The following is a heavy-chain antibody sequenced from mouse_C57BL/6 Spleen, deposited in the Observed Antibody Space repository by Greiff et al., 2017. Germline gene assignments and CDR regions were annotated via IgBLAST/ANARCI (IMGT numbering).Heavy chain of an antibody. CDR1: GYTFTSYW. V-gene: IGHV1-69*01. CDR3: ARVGYCISYWFAY. D-gene: IGHD1-1*01. Sequence: QVQLQQPGAELVMPGASVKLSCKASGYTFTSYWMHWVKQRPGQGLEWIGEIDPSDSYTNYNQKFKGKSTLTVDKSSSTAYMQLSSLTSEDSAVYYCARVGYCISYWFAYWGQGTLVTVSA. J-gene: IGHJ3*01. CDR2: IDPSDSYT.